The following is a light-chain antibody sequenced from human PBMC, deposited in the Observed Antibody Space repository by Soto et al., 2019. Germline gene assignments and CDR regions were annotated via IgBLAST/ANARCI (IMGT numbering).Light chain of an antibody. J-gene: IGKJ1*01. CDR2: TAS. Sequence: ILLTQSPSSLSASVGDRVTITCRASQTISRWLAWYQQKPGKAPRLLIYTASTLESGVPSRFSASGSGTEFTLTISSLHPDDFATYYCQEYNNYWTFGQGTKVEVK. CDR3: QEYNNYWT. CDR1: QTISRW. V-gene: IGKV1-5*01.